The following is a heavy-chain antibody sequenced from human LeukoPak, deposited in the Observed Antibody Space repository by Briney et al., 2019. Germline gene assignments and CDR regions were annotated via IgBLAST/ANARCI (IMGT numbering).Heavy chain of an antibody. CDR2: MNPNTGNT. Sequence: ASVKVSCKASGYTFTNYDINWVRQATGQGLEWMGWMNPNTGNTGYAQKFQGRVTMTTNTSIRTAYMELSSLRSDDTAVYYCARDFRAAMVSDWFDPWGQGTLVTVSS. CDR3: ARDFRAAMVSDWFDP. V-gene: IGHV1-8*01. CDR1: GYTFTNYD. J-gene: IGHJ5*02. D-gene: IGHD5-18*01.